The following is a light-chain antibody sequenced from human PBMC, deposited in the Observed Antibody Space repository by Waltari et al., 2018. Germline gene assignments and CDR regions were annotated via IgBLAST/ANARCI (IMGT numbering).Light chain of an antibody. Sequence: QSVLTQPPSASGTPGQRVTMSCSGSNSNIGTDHVNWYQQLPGAAPRLLVNSINVRPSGVPDRFSVSKSGTSASLAISGLQSEDEADYYCAAWDVSLNAVVFGGGTKLSVL. CDR3: AAWDVSLNAVV. CDR2: SIN. V-gene: IGLV1-44*01. J-gene: IGLJ2*01. CDR1: NSNIGTDH.